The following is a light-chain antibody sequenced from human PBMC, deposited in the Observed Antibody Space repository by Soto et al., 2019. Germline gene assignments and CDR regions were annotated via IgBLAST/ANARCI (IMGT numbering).Light chain of an antibody. J-gene: IGKJ1*01. V-gene: IGKV1-27*01. Sequence: PSSLSAYIGYCVTLSFRASQGISNYLAWYQQKPGKVPKLLIYAASTLQSGVPSRFSGSGSGTDFTLTISSLQPEDVATYYCQKYNSPPRTFAQGTEVEIK. CDR2: AAS. CDR1: QGISNY. CDR3: QKYNSPPRT.